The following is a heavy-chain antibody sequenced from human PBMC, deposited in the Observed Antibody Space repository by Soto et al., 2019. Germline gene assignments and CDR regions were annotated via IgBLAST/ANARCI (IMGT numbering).Heavy chain of an antibody. J-gene: IGHJ4*02. D-gene: IGHD1-1*01. V-gene: IGHV3-21*01. CDR2: ISSSSSYI. Sequence: SLRLSCAASGFPFSSYSMNWVRQAPGKGLEWVSSISSSSSYIYYAGSVKGRFTISRDNAKNSLYLQMNSLRAEDTAVYYCARQGTRAHWGQGTLVTVSS. CDR1: GFPFSSYS. CDR3: ARQGTRAH.